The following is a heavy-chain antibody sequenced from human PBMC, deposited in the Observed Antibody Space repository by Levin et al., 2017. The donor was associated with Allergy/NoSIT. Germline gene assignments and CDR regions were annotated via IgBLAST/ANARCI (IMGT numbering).Heavy chain of an antibody. Sequence: LSLPCAASGFTFSSYWMHWVRQAPGKGLVWVSRINSDGSSTSYADSVKGRFTISRDNAKNTLYLQMNSLRVEDTAVYYCGRVYGSSAYFDYWGQGALVTVSS. CDR2: INSDGSST. CDR1: GFTFSSYW. D-gene: IGHD1-26*01. J-gene: IGHJ4*02. CDR3: GRVYGSSAYFDY. V-gene: IGHV3-74*01.